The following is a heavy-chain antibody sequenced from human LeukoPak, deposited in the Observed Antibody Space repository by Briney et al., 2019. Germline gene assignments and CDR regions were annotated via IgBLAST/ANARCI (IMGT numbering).Heavy chain of an antibody. Sequence: ASVKVSYKASGYTFTSYGISWVRQAPGQGLEWMGWISAYNGNTNYAQKLQGRVTMTTDTSTSTAYMELRSLRSDDTAVYYCAAPIEDYYYYGMDVWGQGTTVTVSS. CDR1: GYTFTSYG. CDR2: ISAYNGNT. J-gene: IGHJ6*02. V-gene: IGHV1-18*01. CDR3: AAPIEDYYYYGMDV.